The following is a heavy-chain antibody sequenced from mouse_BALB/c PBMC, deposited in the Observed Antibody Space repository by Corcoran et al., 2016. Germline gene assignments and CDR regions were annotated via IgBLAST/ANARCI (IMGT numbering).Heavy chain of an antibody. Sequence: VTLKESGPGILQPSQTLSLTCSFSGFSLSTSGMGVGWIRQPSGKGLGWLAHIWWDDDKRYNPALKSRLTISKDTSSNQVFLKIASVDTADTAAYYCARMDYYGSSFAYWGQGTLVTVSA. J-gene: IGHJ3*01. CDR2: IWWDDDK. CDR1: GFSLSTSGMG. D-gene: IGHD1-1*01. V-gene: IGHV8-8*01. CDR3: ARMDYYGSSFAY.